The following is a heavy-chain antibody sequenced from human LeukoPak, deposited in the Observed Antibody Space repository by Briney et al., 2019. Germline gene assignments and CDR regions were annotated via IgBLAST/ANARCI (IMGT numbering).Heavy chain of an antibody. D-gene: IGHD3-22*01. V-gene: IGHV3-7*01. Sequence: GGSLRLSCAASGFTFSSYWMSWVRQAPGKGLEWVANIKQDGSEKYYVDSVKGRFTISRDNSKNTLYLQMNSLRAEDTAVYYCAKDQYDSSGYGWFDPWGQGTLVTVSS. J-gene: IGHJ5*02. CDR3: AKDQYDSSGYGWFDP. CDR1: GFTFSSYW. CDR2: IKQDGSEK.